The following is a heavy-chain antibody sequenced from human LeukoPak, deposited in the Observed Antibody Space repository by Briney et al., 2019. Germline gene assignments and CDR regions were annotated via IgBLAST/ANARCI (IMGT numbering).Heavy chain of an antibody. CDR1: GFTFSTYW. V-gene: IGHV3-7*04. Sequence: GGSLRLSCAASGFTFSTYWMSWVRQAPGTGLEWVANMKEDGTEIYSVDSVKGRFTVSRDNAKNTLYLQMSSLRAEDTAVYYCARIGITGVYAFDIWGQGTMVTVSS. J-gene: IGHJ3*02. CDR2: MKEDGTEI. D-gene: IGHD7-27*01. CDR3: ARIGITGVYAFDI.